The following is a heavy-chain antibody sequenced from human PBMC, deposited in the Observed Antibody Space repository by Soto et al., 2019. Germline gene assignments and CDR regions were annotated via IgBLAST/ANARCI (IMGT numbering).Heavy chain of an antibody. CDR2: IDNSGGS. CDR1: GASISSGDYA. D-gene: IGHD3-22*01. CDR3: ARGDKNSDYYFDS. Sequence: QLQLQESGSGLVKPSQTLSLTCVVSGASISSGDYAWNWVRQPPGKGLEWLGYIDNSGGSYYNPSLQGRVSIALDRSKNHFSLRLDSVADADTALFFCARGDKNSDYYFDSWGQGTLVTVTS. V-gene: IGHV4-30-2*01. J-gene: IGHJ4*02.